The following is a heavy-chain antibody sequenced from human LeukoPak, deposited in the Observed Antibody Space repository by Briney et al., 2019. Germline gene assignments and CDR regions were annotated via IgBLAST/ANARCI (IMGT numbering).Heavy chain of an antibody. CDR1: GGSISGYY. D-gene: IGHD3-16*01. CDR2: IYYSGIT. Sequence: SETLSLTCTVSGGSISGYYWNWIRQPPGKGVEWIGYIYYSGITNYNPSLKSRVTISVDTSKNQFSLKLSSVTAADTAVYYCARSLKAITFGGVSNPFDIWGQGTMVTVSS. V-gene: IGHV4-59*01. CDR3: ARSLKAITFGGVSNPFDI. J-gene: IGHJ3*02.